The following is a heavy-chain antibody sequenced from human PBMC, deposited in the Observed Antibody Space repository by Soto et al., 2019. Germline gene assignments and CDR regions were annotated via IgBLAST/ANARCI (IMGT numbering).Heavy chain of an antibody. J-gene: IGHJ4*02. D-gene: IGHD2-15*01. V-gene: IGHV1-46*01. CDR1: GDTFTSYY. Sequence: QVQLVQSGAEVKKPGASVKISCKASGDTFTSYYMHWVRQAPGQGLEWMGISNPSGDTRYAQKFHGRGTMTRNTSTSTVYMELSSLRSEDTAVYYWARLCWRGGGCYGIDYWGQGTLVTVSS. CDR2: SNPSGDT. CDR3: ARLCWRGGGCYGIDY.